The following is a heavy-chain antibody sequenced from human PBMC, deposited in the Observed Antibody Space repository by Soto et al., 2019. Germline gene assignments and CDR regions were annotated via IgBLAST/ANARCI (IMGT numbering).Heavy chain of an antibody. CDR1: GGTFSSYA. CDR3: AEYSSSWYAGNYYYGMDV. Sequence: KVSCKASGGTFSSYAISWVRQAPGQGLEWMGGIIPIFGTANYAQKFQGRVTITADKSTSTAYMELSSLRSEDTAVYYCAEYSSSWYAGNYYYGMDVWGQGTTVTVSS. D-gene: IGHD6-13*01. J-gene: IGHJ6*02. V-gene: IGHV1-69*06. CDR2: IIPIFGTA.